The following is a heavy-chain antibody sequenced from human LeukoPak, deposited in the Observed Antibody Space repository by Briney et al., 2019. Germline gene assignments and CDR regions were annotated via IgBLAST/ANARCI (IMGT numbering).Heavy chain of an antibody. J-gene: IGHJ4*02. CDR3: ARTDGDLDY. V-gene: IGHV1-8*01. CDR1: GYAFTSYD. CDR2: MNTKSGYT. Sequence: ASVKVSCKASGYAFTSYDINWVRQAAGQGLEWVGWMNTKSGYTGSAQKFQGRVTMTWTTSISTAYLELSSLTSEDTAVYYCARTDGDLDYWGQGSLVTVSS. D-gene: IGHD4-17*01.